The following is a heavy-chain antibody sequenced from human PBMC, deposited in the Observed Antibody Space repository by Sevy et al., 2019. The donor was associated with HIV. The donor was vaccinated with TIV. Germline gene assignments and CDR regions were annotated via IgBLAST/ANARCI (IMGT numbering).Heavy chain of an antibody. V-gene: IGHV3-23*01. J-gene: IGHJ6*02. CDR1: GFTFSTYT. Sequence: GGSLRLSCAASGFTFSTYTMTWVRQAPGKGLEWVSAISGSAGSTYYADSVKGRFTISRDNSKNTLYLQMNSLRVEDTAVYYCAKGDSTFYGMDFWGQGTTVTVSS. CDR3: AKGDSTFYGMDF. CDR2: ISGSAGST. D-gene: IGHD6-13*01.